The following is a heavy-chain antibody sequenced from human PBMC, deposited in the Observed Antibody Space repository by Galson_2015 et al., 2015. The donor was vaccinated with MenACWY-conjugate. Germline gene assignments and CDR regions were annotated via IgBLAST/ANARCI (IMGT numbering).Heavy chain of an antibody. J-gene: IGHJ6*03. CDR2: IDWDDHK. CDR3: ALTRRHTSYYYYYYIDV. CDR1: GFSLSSSGMC. Sequence: PALVKPTQTLTLTCTFSGFSLSSSGMCVSWIRQPPGKALEWLARIDWDDHKYYNTSLKTRLTISEDTSKNQVVFTMTNLDPVDTGTYYCALTRRHTSYYYYYYIDVWGKGTTVTVSS. D-gene: IGHD1-26*01. V-gene: IGHV2-70*11.